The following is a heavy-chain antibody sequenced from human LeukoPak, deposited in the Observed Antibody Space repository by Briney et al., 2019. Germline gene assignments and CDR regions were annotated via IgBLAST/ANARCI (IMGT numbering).Heavy chain of an antibody. CDR2: MSPNSANT. D-gene: IGHD6-19*01. CDR3: ARAGNTFDSSPNWFDP. Sequence: ASVKVSCKTSGYTFTTYDINWVRQATGQGLEWMGWMSPNSANTGHAQKFQGRVTMTRNTSISTAYMELSSLRSEDTAVYYCARAGNTFDSSPNWFDPWGQGTLVTVSS. V-gene: IGHV1-8*01. CDR1: GYTFTTYD. J-gene: IGHJ5*02.